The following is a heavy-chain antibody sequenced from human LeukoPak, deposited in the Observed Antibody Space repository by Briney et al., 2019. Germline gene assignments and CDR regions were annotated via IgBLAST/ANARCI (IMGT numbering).Heavy chain of an antibody. J-gene: IGHJ1*01. D-gene: IGHD4-17*01. CDR1: GFSLSTSGVG. Sequence: SGPTLVKPTQALTLTCTFSGFSLSTSGVGVGWIRQPPGKALEWLALIYWDDDKRYSPSLKSRLTITKDTSKNQVVLTMTNMDPVDTATYYCAHRRRGRGKDYGDYFVQHWGQGTLVTVSS. V-gene: IGHV2-5*02. CDR3: AHRRRGRGKDYGDYFVQH. CDR2: IYWDDDK.